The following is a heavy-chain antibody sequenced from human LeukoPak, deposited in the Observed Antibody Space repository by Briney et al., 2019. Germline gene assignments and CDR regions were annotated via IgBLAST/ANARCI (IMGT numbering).Heavy chain of an antibody. CDR3: AKEGGRGAFDI. V-gene: IGHV3-48*01. J-gene: IGHJ3*02. D-gene: IGHD3-16*01. Sequence: GGSLRLSCATSGFTFSSYSMNWVRQAPGKGLEWVSYISSSGSTIYYADSVKGRFTISRDNSKNTLYLQLNSLRVEDTAVYYCAKEGGRGAFDIWGQGTMVTVSS. CDR1: GFTFSSYS. CDR2: ISSSGSTI.